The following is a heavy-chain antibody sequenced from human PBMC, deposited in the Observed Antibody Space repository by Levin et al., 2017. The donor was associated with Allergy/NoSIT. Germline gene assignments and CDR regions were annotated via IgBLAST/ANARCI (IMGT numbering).Heavy chain of an antibody. Sequence: GGSLRLSCAASGFTFDDYAMHWVRQAPGKGLEWVSGISWNSGSIGYADSVKGRFTISRDNAKNSLYLQMNSLRAEDTALYYCAKDFYSSSSSNFDYWGQGTLVTVSS. D-gene: IGHD6-6*01. CDR3: AKDFYSSSSSNFDY. CDR2: ISWNSGSI. V-gene: IGHV3-9*01. CDR1: GFTFDDYA. J-gene: IGHJ4*02.